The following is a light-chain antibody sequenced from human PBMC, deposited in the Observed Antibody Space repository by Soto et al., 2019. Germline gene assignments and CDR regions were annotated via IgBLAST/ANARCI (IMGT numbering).Light chain of an antibody. J-gene: IGKJ1*01. CDR1: QSVSSNY. CDR2: GAS. Sequence: EVVLTQSPGTRSLSPGERATLSCRASQSVSSNYLAWYQQKPGQAPRLLIYGASTGATGIPDRFSGSGSGTDGTLTISRLEQEDCAVYYCHQYGSSAWTFGQGTKVDIK. V-gene: IGKV3-20*01. CDR3: HQYGSSAWT.